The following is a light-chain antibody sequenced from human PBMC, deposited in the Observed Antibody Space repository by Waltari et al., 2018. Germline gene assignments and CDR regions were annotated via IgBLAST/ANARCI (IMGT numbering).Light chain of an antibody. CDR3: QQYYGWPLT. CDR1: QNIYTT. Sequence: ETVMTQSPATLSVSPGERVTLSCRASQNIYTTLAWYQQKPGQAPRVLVYGASTRASGIPVRFSGGGAGTEFTLTISSLQSEDCAVYFCQQYYGWPLTFGGGSKVEV. J-gene: IGKJ4*01. CDR2: GAS. V-gene: IGKV3D-15*01.